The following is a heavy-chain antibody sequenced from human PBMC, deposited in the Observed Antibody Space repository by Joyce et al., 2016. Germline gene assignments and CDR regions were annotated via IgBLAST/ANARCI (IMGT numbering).Heavy chain of an antibody. J-gene: IGHJ4*02. Sequence: QVQLVESGGGVVQPGMSLRLSCAASGLTLSNYGVHWVRQDPGKGLELVAVISYDGIYKYYADSVKGRFTISRDNSKNTVFLEMNSLRTEDTAVYYCAKILTATYSSGWFLDYWGQGTLVTVSS. CDR3: AKILTATYSSGWFLDY. CDR2: ISYDGIYK. CDR1: GLTLSNYG. V-gene: IGHV3-30*18. D-gene: IGHD6-25*01.